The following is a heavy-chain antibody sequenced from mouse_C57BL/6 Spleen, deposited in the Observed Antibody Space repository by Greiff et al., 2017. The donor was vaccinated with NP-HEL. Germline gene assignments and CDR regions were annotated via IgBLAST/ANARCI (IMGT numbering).Heavy chain of an antibody. V-gene: IGHV1-52*01. CDR3: ARVTTVVATEWYFDV. CDR1: GYTFTSYW. CDR2: IDPSDSET. Sequence: QVQLKQPGAELVRPGSSVKLSCKASGYTFTSYWMHWVKQRPIQGLEWIGNIDPSDSETHYNQKFKDKATLTVDKSSSTAYMQLSSLTSEDSAVYYCARVTTVVATEWYFDVWGTGTTVTVSS. D-gene: IGHD1-1*01. J-gene: IGHJ1*03.